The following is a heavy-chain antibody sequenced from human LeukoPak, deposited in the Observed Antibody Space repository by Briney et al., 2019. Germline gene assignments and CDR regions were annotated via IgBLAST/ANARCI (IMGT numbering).Heavy chain of an antibody. Sequence: SETLSLTCTVSGGSISNANSYWSWIRQPAGKGLEWIGHVYPSGITSYNPSLKSRGTISVDTSKNQFSLKVSSVTAADTAVYYCARGSGSYNKPYPQIDYWGQGTLVTVSS. CDR3: ARGSGSYNKPYPQIDY. J-gene: IGHJ4*02. CDR1: GGSISNANSY. CDR2: VYPSGIT. V-gene: IGHV4-61*10. D-gene: IGHD3-10*01.